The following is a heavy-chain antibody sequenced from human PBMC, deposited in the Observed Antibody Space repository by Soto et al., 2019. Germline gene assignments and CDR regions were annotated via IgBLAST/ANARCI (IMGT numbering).Heavy chain of an antibody. J-gene: IGHJ3*02. CDR1: GFTFSSYA. V-gene: IGHV3-74*01. CDR3: ARVSYRRDAFDI. Sequence: GGSLRLSCAASGFTFSSYAMSWVRQAPGKGLVWVSAINSDGGSTSYADSVKGRFTISRDNAKNTLYLQMNSLRAEDTAVYYCARVSYRRDAFDIWGQGTMVTVSS. D-gene: IGHD3-16*02. CDR2: INSDGGST.